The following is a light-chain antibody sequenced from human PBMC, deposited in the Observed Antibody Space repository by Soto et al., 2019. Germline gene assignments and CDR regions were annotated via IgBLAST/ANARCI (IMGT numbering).Light chain of an antibody. Sequence: IQITQSASTLSASVGDRVTITCRASQSISSWLAWYQQKPGKAPKLLIYKASSLESGVPSRFSGSGSGTEFTLTISSLQPDDFATYYCQQYNSYSITFGQGTRLEIK. CDR1: QSISSW. J-gene: IGKJ5*01. CDR3: QQYNSYSIT. CDR2: KAS. V-gene: IGKV1-5*03.